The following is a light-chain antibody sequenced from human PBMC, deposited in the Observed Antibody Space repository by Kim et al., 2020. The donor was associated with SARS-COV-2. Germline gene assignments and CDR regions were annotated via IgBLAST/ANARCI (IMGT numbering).Light chain of an antibody. CDR1: SSDIGGYNF. Sequence: QSALTQPASVSGSPGQSITISCTGTSSDIGGYNFVSWYQQHPGEAPKLMIYDVNNRPSGVSNRFSGSKSGNTASLTISGLQAEDEADYYCSAYTTISTWVFGGGTQLTVL. V-gene: IGLV2-14*03. CDR3: SAYTTISTWV. J-gene: IGLJ3*02. CDR2: DVN.